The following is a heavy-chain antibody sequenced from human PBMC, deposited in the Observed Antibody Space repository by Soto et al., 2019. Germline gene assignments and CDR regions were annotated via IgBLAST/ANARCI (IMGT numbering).Heavy chain of an antibody. Sequence: EVQLLESGGGLVQPGGSLRLSCAASGFTFSSYAMSWVRQAPGKGLEWVSAISGSGGSTYYADSVKGRFTISRDNSKNTLYLQMNSLRAEDTPVYYCAKAMMFPDIVVVPAARSYYGMDVWGQGTTVTVSS. V-gene: IGHV3-23*01. CDR1: GFTFSSYA. D-gene: IGHD2-2*01. J-gene: IGHJ6*02. CDR3: AKAMMFPDIVVVPAARSYYGMDV. CDR2: ISGSGGST.